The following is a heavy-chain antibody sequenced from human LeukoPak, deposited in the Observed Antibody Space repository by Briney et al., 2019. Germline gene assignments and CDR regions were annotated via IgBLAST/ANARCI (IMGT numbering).Heavy chain of an antibody. CDR2: IWYDGSNK. CDR1: GFTFSSYG. Sequence: QPGGSLRLSCAASGFTFSSYGMHWVRQAPGKGLEWVAVIWYDGSNKYYADSVKGRFTISRDNSKNTLYLQMNSLRAEDTAVYYCARSYYYDSSVGAFDIWGQGTMLTVSS. CDR3: ARSYYYDSSVGAFDI. J-gene: IGHJ3*02. D-gene: IGHD3-22*01. V-gene: IGHV3-33*01.